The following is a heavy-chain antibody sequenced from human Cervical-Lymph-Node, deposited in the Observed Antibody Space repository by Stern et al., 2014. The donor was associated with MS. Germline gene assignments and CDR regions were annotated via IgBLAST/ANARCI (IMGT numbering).Heavy chain of an antibody. CDR1: GLSLSNTGMS. J-gene: IGHJ4*02. V-gene: IGHV2-70*01. CDR2: LDWDGDK. Sequence: QVTLKESGPALVKPTQTLTLTCTFSGLSLSNTGMSLSWIRQPPGKALEWLALLDWDGDKYYSTALKTRLSISKDTSKNQVVRTMTNMAPLDTATYFCVRAREGYYFDYWGQGIPVTVSS. D-gene: IGHD2-21*01. CDR3: VRAREGYYFDY.